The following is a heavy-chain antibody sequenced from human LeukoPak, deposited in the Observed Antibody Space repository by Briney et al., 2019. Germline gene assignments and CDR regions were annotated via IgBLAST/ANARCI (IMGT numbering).Heavy chain of an antibody. CDR1: GGSISSYY. CDR2: IYYSGST. CDR3: ASFDRIQYGFDY. Sequence: SDTLSLTCTVSGGSISSYYWSWIRQPPGKGLEGIGYIYYSGSTNYNPSLKSRVTISVDTSKNQFSLELSAVTAADTSVYYCASFDRIQYGFDYWGQGTLVTVSS. D-gene: IGHD4-11*01. J-gene: IGHJ4*02. V-gene: IGHV4-59*07.